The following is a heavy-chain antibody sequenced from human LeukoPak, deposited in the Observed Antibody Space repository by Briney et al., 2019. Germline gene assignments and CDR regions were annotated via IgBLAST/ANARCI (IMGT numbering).Heavy chain of an antibody. Sequence: GGSLRLSCAASGFTFNTYSMNWVRQAPGKGLEWVSSISGSNHYIYYADSVKGRFTISRDNAKNSLYLQMNSLRAEDTAVYYCARGTVAGTGGIDYWGQGTLVTVSS. D-gene: IGHD6-19*01. CDR1: GFTFNTYS. V-gene: IGHV3-21*01. J-gene: IGHJ4*02. CDR2: ISGSNHYI. CDR3: ARGTVAGTGGIDY.